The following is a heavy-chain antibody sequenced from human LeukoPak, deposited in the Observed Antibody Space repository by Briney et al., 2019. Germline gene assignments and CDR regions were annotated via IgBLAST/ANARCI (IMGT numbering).Heavy chain of an antibody. CDR3: AKLDCSSTSCPEGDAFDI. V-gene: IGHV3-30*02. J-gene: IGHJ3*02. Sequence: PGGSLRLSCAASGFTFSSYGMHWVRQAPGKGLEWVAFIRYDGSNKYYADSVKGRFTISRDNSKNTLYLQMNSLRAEDTAVYYCAKLDCSSTSCPEGDAFDIWGQGTMVTVSS. D-gene: IGHD2-2*01. CDR1: GFTFSSYG. CDR2: IRYDGSNK.